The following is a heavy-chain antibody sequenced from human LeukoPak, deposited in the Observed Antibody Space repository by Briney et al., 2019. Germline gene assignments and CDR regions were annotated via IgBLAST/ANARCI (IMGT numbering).Heavy chain of an antibody. CDR2: IYYSGST. V-gene: IGHV4-59*01. J-gene: IGHJ4*02. CDR1: GGSISSYY. Sequence: SETLFLTCTVSGGSISSYYLSWIRQPTGKGLEWIGYIYYSGSTNYNPSLKSRVTISVDTSKNQFSLELSSVTAADTAVYYCARVPFRCSGGSCYAGWVDYWGQGTLVTVSS. CDR3: ARVPFRCSGGSCYAGWVDY. D-gene: IGHD2-15*01.